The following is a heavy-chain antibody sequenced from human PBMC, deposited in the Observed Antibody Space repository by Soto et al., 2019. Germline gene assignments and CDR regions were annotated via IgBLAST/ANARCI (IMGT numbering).Heavy chain of an antibody. V-gene: IGHV4-30-2*01. J-gene: IGHJ4*02. D-gene: IGHD6-13*01. CDR1: GASISSGGYS. CDR3: ARVAAAAGTDLYYFDY. Sequence: SETLSLTCAVSGASISSGGYSWSWIRHPPGQGLEWIGYIYHSGSTYYNPSLKSRVTTSVDRSKNQFSLKLSSVTAADTAVYYCARVAAAAGTDLYYFDYWGQGTLVTVSS. CDR2: IYHSGST.